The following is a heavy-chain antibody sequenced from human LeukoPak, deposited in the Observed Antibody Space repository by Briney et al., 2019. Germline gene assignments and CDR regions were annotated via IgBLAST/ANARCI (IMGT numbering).Heavy chain of an antibody. J-gene: IGHJ4*02. Sequence: GGSLRLSCAASGFTVSSNYMTWVRQAPGKGREWVSVIYSGGITYYADSVKGRFTISRDNSKSTLYLQMNSLRVEDTAVYYCARGIAVADTGFFDYWGQGTLVTVSS. D-gene: IGHD6-19*01. CDR1: GFTVSSNY. V-gene: IGHV3-66*01. CDR2: IYSGGIT. CDR3: ARGIAVADTGFFDY.